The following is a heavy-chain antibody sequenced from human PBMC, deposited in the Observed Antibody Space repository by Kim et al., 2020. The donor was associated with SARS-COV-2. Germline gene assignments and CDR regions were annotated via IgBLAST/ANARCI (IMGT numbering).Heavy chain of an antibody. Sequence: RFKGRVTITADESTSTAYRELSSLRSEDTAVYYCAKHQGMDIVATTIDYWGQGTLVTVSS. J-gene: IGHJ4*02. V-gene: IGHV1-69*01. D-gene: IGHD5-12*01. CDR3: AKHQGMDIVATTIDY.